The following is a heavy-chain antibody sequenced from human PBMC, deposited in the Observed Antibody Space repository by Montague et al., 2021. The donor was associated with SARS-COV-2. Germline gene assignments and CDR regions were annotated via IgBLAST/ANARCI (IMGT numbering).Heavy chain of an antibody. J-gene: IGHJ2*01. CDR2: INHSGST. CDR3: ARRGRLGYRTIAAAGTYWYFDL. CDR1: GGSFSGYY. Sequence: SETLSLTCAVYGGSFSGYYWSWTRQPPGKGLEWIGEINHSGSTNYNPSLKSRVTISVDTSKNQFSLKLSSVTAADTAVYYCARRGRLGYRTIAAAGTYWYFDLWGRGTLVTVSS. D-gene: IGHD6-13*01. V-gene: IGHV4-34*01.